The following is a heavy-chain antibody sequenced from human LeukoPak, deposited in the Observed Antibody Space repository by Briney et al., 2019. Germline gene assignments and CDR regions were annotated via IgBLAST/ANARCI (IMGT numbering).Heavy chain of an antibody. Sequence: KASETLPLTCTVSGGSISSSNYYWGWIRQPPGKGLEWIGTIYYSGDSYYNPSLKSRASISVDTSKNRFSLNVNSVTAADTAVYFCARHENIIMVPTAHAFDYWGQGALVTVSS. D-gene: IGHD2/OR15-2a*01. CDR1: GGSISSSNYY. J-gene: IGHJ4*02. V-gene: IGHV4-39*01. CDR2: IYYSGDS. CDR3: ARHENIIMVPTAHAFDY.